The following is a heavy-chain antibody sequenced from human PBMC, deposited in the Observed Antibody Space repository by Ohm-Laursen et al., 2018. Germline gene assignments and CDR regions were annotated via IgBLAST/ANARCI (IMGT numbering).Heavy chain of an antibody. Sequence: EASVKVSCKASGYTFTTYDINWVRQATGHGLEWMGWMNPNSGNTGYAQKFQGRVTMTRNTSISTAYMELSSLRSEDTAVYYCARGGYSYGRELDYWGQGTLVTVSS. CDR2: MNPNSGNT. CDR1: GYTFTTYD. J-gene: IGHJ4*02. V-gene: IGHV1-8*01. CDR3: ARGGYSYGRELDY. D-gene: IGHD5-18*01.